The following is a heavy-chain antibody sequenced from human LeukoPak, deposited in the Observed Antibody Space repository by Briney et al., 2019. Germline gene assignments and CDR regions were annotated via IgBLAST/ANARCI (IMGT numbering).Heavy chain of an antibody. CDR2: INHSGST. CDR1: GGSFSGYY. D-gene: IGHD4-23*01. Sequence: SETLSLTCAVYGGSFSGYYWIWIRQPPGKGLEWIGEINHSGSTYYNPSLKSRVTISVDRSKNQFSLKLSSVTAADTAVYYCARVGGLTWFDPWGQGTLVTVSS. J-gene: IGHJ5*02. CDR3: ARVGGLTWFDP. V-gene: IGHV4-34*01.